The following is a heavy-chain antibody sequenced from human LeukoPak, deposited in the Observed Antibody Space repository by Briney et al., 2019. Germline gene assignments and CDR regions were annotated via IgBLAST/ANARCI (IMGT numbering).Heavy chain of an antibody. V-gene: IGHV3-21*01. Sequence: GGSLRLSCATSGFSFSSYAMSWVRQAPGKGLEWVSSISSTSTYIYYADSVKGRFTISRDNAKNSLYLQMNSLRAEDTAVYYCARAKRQQLVLGNWFDPWGQGTLVTVSS. CDR2: ISSTSTYI. CDR3: ARAKRQQLVLGNWFDP. CDR1: GFSFSSYA. D-gene: IGHD6-13*01. J-gene: IGHJ5*02.